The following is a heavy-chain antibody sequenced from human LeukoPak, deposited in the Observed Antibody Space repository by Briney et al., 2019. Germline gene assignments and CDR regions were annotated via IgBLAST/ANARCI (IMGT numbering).Heavy chain of an antibody. J-gene: IGHJ4*02. CDR3: ARDFNGDYVDY. D-gene: IGHD4-17*01. CDR1: GFTASSNC. CDR2: IYSGGST. V-gene: IGHV3-53*01. Sequence: GGSLRLSCATSGFTASSNCMSWVRQAPGKGLEWVSVIYSGGSTYYADSVKGRFTISRDNSKNTLYLQMNSLRAEDTAVYYCARDFNGDYVDYWGQGTLVTVSS.